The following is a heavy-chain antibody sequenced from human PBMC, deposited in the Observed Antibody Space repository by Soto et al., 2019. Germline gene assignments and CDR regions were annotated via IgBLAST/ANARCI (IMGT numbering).Heavy chain of an antibody. V-gene: IGHV3-21*01. J-gene: IGHJ6*02. Sequence: GGSLRLSCVGTGFTFSTYSINWVRQAPGKGLEWVSSIGSRTDIYYADSVKGRFTISRDNAKNSVSLQMNSLRAEDTAVYYCAREYTAWPLAYGLDVWGQGTTVTVSS. CDR2: IGSRTDI. CDR1: GFTFSTYS. D-gene: IGHD2-2*02. CDR3: AREYTAWPLAYGLDV.